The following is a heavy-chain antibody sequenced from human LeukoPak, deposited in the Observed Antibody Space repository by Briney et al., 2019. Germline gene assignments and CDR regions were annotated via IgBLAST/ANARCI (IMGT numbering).Heavy chain of an antibody. Sequence: GGSLRPSCAASGFTFNNAWMTWVRQAPGKGLEWVGLIKNTVHGGTTASAAPVKGRFTISRDDSKNMLYLQMNNLKTEDTAVYYCSTMENYYNDTHFDYWGPGTLVTVSS. CDR2: IKNTVHGGTT. CDR1: GFTFNNAW. V-gene: IGHV3-15*01. CDR3: STMENYYNDTHFDY. J-gene: IGHJ4*02. D-gene: IGHD3-10*01.